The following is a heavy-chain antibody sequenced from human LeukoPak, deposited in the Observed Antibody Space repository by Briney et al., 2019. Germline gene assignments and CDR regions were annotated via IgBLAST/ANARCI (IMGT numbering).Heavy chain of an antibody. D-gene: IGHD3-22*01. CDR1: GFTFSSYA. V-gene: IGHV3-48*04. Sequence: QPGGSLRLSCAASGFTFSSYAMSWVRQAPGKGLEWVSAISSSGSTIYYADSVKGRFTISRDNAKNSLYLQMNSLRAEDTAVYYCARDIVGAFDIWGQGTMVTVSS. CDR3: ARDIVGAFDI. J-gene: IGHJ3*02. CDR2: ISSSGSTI.